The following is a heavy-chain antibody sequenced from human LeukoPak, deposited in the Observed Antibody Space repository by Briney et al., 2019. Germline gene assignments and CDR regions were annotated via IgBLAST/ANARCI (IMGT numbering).Heavy chain of an antibody. CDR2: INHSGST. CDR3: ARAAGDGYNYCDY. Sequence: PSETLSLTCAVYGGSFSCYYWSWIRQPPGKGPEWIGEINHSGSTNYNPSLKSRVTISVDTSKNQFSLKLSSVTAADTAVYYCARAAGDGYNYCDYWGQGTLVTVSS. D-gene: IGHD5-24*01. V-gene: IGHV4-34*01. CDR1: GGSFSCYY. J-gene: IGHJ4*02.